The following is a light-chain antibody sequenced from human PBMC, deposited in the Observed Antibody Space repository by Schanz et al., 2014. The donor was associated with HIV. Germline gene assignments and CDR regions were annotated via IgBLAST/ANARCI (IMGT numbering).Light chain of an antibody. CDR2: EAS. CDR3: HQYDRSSWT. J-gene: IGKJ1*01. Sequence: DIQMTQSPSTLSASVGDRVTLTCRASHNIGNWLTWYQQKPGKAPKLLISEASSLQSGVPSTFSGSGSGTEFTLTISSLQPDDFATYYCHQYDRSSWTFGLGTKVETK. V-gene: IGKV1-5*01. CDR1: HNIGNW.